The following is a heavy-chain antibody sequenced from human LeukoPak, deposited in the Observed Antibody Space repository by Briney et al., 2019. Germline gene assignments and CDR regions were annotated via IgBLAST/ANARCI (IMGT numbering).Heavy chain of an antibody. D-gene: IGHD1-26*01. CDR2: ISSSSSYI. CDR3: AKDSKIVGATFRSYHYMDV. CDR1: GFTFSSYS. Sequence: GGSLRLSCAASGFTFSSYSMNWVRQAPGKGLEWVSSISSSSSYIYYADSVKGRFTISRDNAKNSLYLQMNSLRAEDTAVYYCAKDSKIVGATFRSYHYMDVWGKGTAVTVSS. J-gene: IGHJ6*03. V-gene: IGHV3-21*04.